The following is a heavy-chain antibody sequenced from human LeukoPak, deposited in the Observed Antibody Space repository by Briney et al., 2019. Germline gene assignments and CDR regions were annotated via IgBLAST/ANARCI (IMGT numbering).Heavy chain of an antibody. CDR3: ARDYWQQDYYYYYMDV. CDR1: GGSISSYY. J-gene: IGHJ6*03. CDR2: IYTSGST. D-gene: IGHD6-13*01. V-gene: IGHV4-4*07. Sequence: SETLSLACTVSGGSISSYYWSWIRQPAGKGLEWIGRIYTSGSTNYNPSLKSRVTMSVDTSKNQFSLKLSSVTAADTAVYYCARDYWQQDYYYYYMDVWGKGTTVTVSS.